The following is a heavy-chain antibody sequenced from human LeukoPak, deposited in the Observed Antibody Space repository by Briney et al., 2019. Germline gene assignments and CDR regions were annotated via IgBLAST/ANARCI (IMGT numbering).Heavy chain of an antibody. CDR2: INSRGST. CDR1: GGSNSSSVYF. Sequence: SETLSLTCTSSGGSNSSSVYFWSWIRQPAGKGLEWIWRINSRGSTNYNPSLKSRVTLSVDTSKNKFSPKLTSVTVADTAVYYGARYRLGWFDPWGQGTLVTVSS. V-gene: IGHV4-61*02. D-gene: IGHD6-25*01. CDR3: ARYRLGWFDP. J-gene: IGHJ5*02.